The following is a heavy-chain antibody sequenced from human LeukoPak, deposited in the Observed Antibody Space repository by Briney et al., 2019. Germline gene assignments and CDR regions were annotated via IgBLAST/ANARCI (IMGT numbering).Heavy chain of an antibody. CDR2: INHSGGT. CDR3: ARLGSRERRGDLRGSY. D-gene: IGHD2-21*01. V-gene: IGHV4-34*01. CDR1: GGSFSGYY. J-gene: IGHJ4*02. Sequence: SETLSLTCAVYGGSFSGYYWSWIRQPPGKGLEWIGEINHSGGTNYNPSLKSRVTISVDTSKNQFSLKLSSVTAADTAVYYCARLGSRERRGDLRGSYWGQGTLVTVSS.